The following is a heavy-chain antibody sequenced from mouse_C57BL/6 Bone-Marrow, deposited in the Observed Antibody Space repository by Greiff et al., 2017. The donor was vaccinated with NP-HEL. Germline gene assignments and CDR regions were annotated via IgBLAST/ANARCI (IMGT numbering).Heavy chain of an antibody. J-gene: IGHJ4*01. Sequence: EVKLVESGGGLVQPGGSMKLSCAASGFTFSDAWMDWVRQSPEKGLEWVAEIRNKANNHATYYAESVKGRFTISRDDSKSSVYLQMNSLRAEDTGIYYCTADLLWLRRSYYAMDYWGQGTSVTVSS. D-gene: IGHD2-2*01. CDR2: IRNKANNHAT. V-gene: IGHV6-6*01. CDR3: TADLLWLRRSYYAMDY. CDR1: GFTFSDAW.